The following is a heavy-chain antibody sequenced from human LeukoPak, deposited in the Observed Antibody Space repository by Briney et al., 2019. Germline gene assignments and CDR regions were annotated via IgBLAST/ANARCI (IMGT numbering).Heavy chain of an antibody. Sequence: GGSLRLSCAASGFAFSRYWMHWVRQAPGKGLVWVSRINSDGRSAVYADSVKGRFTISRDNAKNTLYLQMNSLRAEDTAVYYCAKKTSEYGDASPPDYWGQGTLVTVSS. CDR3: AKKTSEYGDASPPDY. CDR2: INSDGRSA. J-gene: IGHJ4*02. D-gene: IGHD4-17*01. V-gene: IGHV3-74*01. CDR1: GFAFSRYW.